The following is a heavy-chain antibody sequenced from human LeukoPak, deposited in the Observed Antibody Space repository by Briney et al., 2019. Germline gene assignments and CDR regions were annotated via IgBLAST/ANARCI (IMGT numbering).Heavy chain of an antibody. CDR3: ARGGGYSYGPTPFDY. Sequence: PSETLSLTSAVYGGSFSGYYWSWIRQPPGKGLEWIGEINHSGSTHYNPSLKSRVTISVDTSKNQFSLKLSSVTAADTAVYYCARGGGYSYGPTPFDYWGQGTLVTVSS. CDR1: GGSFSGYY. CDR2: INHSGST. J-gene: IGHJ4*02. V-gene: IGHV4-34*01. D-gene: IGHD5-18*01.